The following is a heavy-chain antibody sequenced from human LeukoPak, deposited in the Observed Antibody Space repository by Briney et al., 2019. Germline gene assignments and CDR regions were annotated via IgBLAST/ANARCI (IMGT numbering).Heavy chain of an antibody. Sequence: GGSLRLSCAASGFTFSRYALSWVRQAPGKGLEWVSSLSGSGGDTYYADSVKGRFTISRDNSKNTVYLQMNSLRAEDTAVYYCAKDPYGTRYSDYWGQGTLVTVSS. J-gene: IGHJ4*02. CDR2: LSGSGGDT. D-gene: IGHD2-2*01. V-gene: IGHV3-23*01. CDR1: GFTFSRYA. CDR3: AKDPYGTRYSDY.